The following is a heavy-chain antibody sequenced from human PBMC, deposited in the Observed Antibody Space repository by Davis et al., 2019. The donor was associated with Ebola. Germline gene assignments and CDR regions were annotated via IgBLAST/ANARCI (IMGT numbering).Heavy chain of an antibody. CDR3: ARDRYGDYLFDY. CDR1: GFTFSSYG. Sequence: GESLKISCAASGFTFSSYGMHWVRQAPGKGLEWVAFIRYDGSNKYYADSVKGRFTISRDNAKNSLYLQMHSLRDDDTAVYYCARDRYGDYLFDYWGQGTLVTVSS. V-gene: IGHV3-30*02. D-gene: IGHD4-17*01. J-gene: IGHJ4*02. CDR2: IRYDGSNK.